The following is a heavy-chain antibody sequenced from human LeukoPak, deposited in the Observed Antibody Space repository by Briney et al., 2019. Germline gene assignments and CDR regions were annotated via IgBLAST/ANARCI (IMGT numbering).Heavy chain of an antibody. CDR2: IYTSGST. V-gene: IGHV4-4*07. D-gene: IGHD2-2*01. CDR3: ARNSLGYCRSTSWPYDYYGMDV. CDR1: GGSISSYY. Sequence: SETLSLTCTVSGGSISSYYWSWIRQPAGKGLEWIGRIYTSGSTNYNPALKSRGTMSVKTSKNKFSLKLSSVTAADTAVYYCARNSLGYCRSTSWPYDYYGMDVWGQGATVTVSS. J-gene: IGHJ6*02.